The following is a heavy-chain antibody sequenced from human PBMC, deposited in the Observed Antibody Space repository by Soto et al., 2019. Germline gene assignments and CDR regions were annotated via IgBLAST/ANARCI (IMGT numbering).Heavy chain of an antibody. CDR1: GFTFSSYA. J-gene: IGHJ4*02. CDR2: ISGSGGST. V-gene: IGHV3-23*01. CDR3: AKHYREQLGYFDY. Sequence: GESLKISCAASGFTFSSYAMSWVRQAPGKGLEWVSAISGSGGSTYYADSVKGRFTISRDNSKNTLYLQMNSLRAEDTAVYYCAKHYREQLGYFDYWAREPWSPSPQ. D-gene: IGHD6-6*01.